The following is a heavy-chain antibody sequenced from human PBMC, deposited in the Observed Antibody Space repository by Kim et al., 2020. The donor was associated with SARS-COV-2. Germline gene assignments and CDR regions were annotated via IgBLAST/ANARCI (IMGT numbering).Heavy chain of an antibody. V-gene: IGHV3-43*02. CDR2: ISGDGGNT. CDR3: AKDSRSPVYDFWSGYYRDYYYMDV. D-gene: IGHD3-3*01. Sequence: GGSLRLSCAASGFTFDDYAMHWVRQAPGKGLEWVSLISGDGGNTYYADSVKGRFTISRDNSKNSLYLQMNSLRTEDTALYYCAKDSRSPVYDFWSGYYRDYYYMDVWGKGTTVTVSS. J-gene: IGHJ6*03. CDR1: GFTFDDYA.